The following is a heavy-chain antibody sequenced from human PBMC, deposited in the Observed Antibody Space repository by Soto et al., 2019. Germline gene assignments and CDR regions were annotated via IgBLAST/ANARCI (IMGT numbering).Heavy chain of an antibody. Sequence: VQLVQSGAEVKKPGSSVKVYCKASGGTFSSYAISWVRQAPGQGLEWMGGIIPIFVTANYAQKFQGRVTITEDEAPSTAYMELSSVRSEDTAVYYCAGGDYGDGRDVWGQGTTVTFSS. V-gene: IGHV1-69*12. CDR2: IIPIFVTA. J-gene: IGHJ6*02. CDR1: GGTFSSYA. D-gene: IGHD4-17*01. CDR3: AGGDYGDGRDV.